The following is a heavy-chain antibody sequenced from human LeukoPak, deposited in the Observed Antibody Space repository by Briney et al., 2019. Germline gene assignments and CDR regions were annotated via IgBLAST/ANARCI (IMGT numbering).Heavy chain of an antibody. V-gene: IGHV3-33*01. CDR1: GFTFSSFG. J-gene: IGHJ5*02. D-gene: IGHD5-24*01. Sequence: QSGGSLRLSCAASGFTFSSFGMHWVRQAPGKGMEWLAVIWYDASNKYYADSVKGRFTISGDNSKNTLYLQMNSLRDDDTAVYYCVRGVGVSRFNYFDPWGQGTLVTVSS. CDR2: IWYDASNK. CDR3: VRGVGVSRFNYFDP.